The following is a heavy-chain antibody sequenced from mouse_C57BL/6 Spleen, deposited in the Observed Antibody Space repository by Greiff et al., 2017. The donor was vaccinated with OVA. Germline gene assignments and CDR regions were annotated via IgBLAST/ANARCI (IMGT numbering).Heavy chain of an antibody. CDR3: ARQTAQATTWFAY. CDR2: ISSGGSYT. J-gene: IGHJ3*01. CDR1: GFTFSRYG. D-gene: IGHD3-2*02. Sequence: EVQLVESGGDLVKPGGSLKLSCAASGFTFSRYGMSWVRQTPDKRLEWVATISSGGSYTDYPDSVKGRFTISRDNVKNTLYLQMSSLKSEDTAMYYCARQTAQATTWFAYWGQGTLVTVSA. V-gene: IGHV5-6*01.